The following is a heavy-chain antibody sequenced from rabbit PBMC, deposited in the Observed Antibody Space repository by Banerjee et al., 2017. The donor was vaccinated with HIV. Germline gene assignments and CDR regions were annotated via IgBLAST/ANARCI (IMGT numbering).Heavy chain of an antibody. J-gene: IGHJ4*01. CDR2: IYNGDGST. CDR3: ARSQVAGAFNL. D-gene: IGHD4-1*01. V-gene: IGHV1S47*01. CDR1: GFSFSSNA. Sequence: EESGGGLVKPGASLTLTCTASGFSFSSNAMCWVRQAPGKGPEWIACIYNGDGSTYYASWVNGRFTISRSTSLNTVTLQMTSLTAADTATYFCARSQVAGAFNLWGQGTLVTVS.